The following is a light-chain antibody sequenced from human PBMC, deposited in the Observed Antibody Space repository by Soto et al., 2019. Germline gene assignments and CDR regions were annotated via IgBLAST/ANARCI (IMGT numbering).Light chain of an antibody. V-gene: IGKV3-20*01. CDR1: QGLSSSY. CDR2: GAS. J-gene: IGKJ3*01. Sequence: EIVLTQSPGTLSLSPGERATLSCRASQGLSSSYLAWYQQKPGQAPRLLIYGASSRATGIPDRFSGSGSGTDFTLTISRLEPEDFAVYYCQQYGSSHLTFGPGTKVDIK. CDR3: QQYGSSHLT.